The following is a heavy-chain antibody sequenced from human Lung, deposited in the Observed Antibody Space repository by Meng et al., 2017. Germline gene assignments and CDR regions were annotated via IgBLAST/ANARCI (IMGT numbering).Heavy chain of an antibody. CDR3: AKDSVVPFAPYYYGMDV. V-gene: IGHV3-30*18. CDR2: ISYDGSHK. CDR1: GFTFSSYG. J-gene: IGHJ6*02. Sequence: QVQLVESGGGVVQPGRSLRLSCAASGFTFSSYGMHWVRQAPGKGLEWVAVISYDGSHKDYADSVKGRLTISRDNSKNTLYLQMNSLRAEDTAVYYCAKDSVVPFAPYYYGMDVWGQGTMVTVSS. D-gene: IGHD2-21*01.